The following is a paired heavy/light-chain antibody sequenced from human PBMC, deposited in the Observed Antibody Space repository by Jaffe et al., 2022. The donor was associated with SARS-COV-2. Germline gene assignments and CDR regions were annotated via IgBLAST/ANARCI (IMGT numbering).Light chain of an antibody. CDR2: AAS. Sequence: DIQMTQSPSSLSASVGDRVIITCRASQSISRYLNWYQQKPGRAPKLLIYAASTLQSGVPSRFSGSGSGTDFTLAISSLQPEDFATYYCQQSYSSLFTFGPGTRVDV. CDR3: QQSYSSLFT. V-gene: IGKV1-39*01. J-gene: IGKJ3*01. CDR1: QSISRY.
Heavy chain of an antibody. D-gene: IGHD2-15*01. V-gene: IGHV4-59*01. CDR3: ARGGVVVVAASPNWYFDL. Sequence: QVQLQESGPGLVKPSETLSLTCTVSGGSISSYYWSWIRQPPGKGLEWIGYIYYSGSTNYNPSLKSRVTISADTSKKQFSLDLSSVTAVDTAVYYCARGGVVVVAASPNWYFDLWGRGILVTVSS. CDR2: IYYSGST. J-gene: IGHJ2*01. CDR1: GGSISSYY.